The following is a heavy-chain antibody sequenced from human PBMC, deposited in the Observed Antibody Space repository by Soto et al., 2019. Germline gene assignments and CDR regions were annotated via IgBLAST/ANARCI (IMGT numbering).Heavy chain of an antibody. V-gene: IGHV1-46*01. J-gene: IGHJ6*02. CDR2: INPSGGST. CDR1: GYTFTRYD. Sequence: ASVKVYCKAAGYTFTRYDMHWVREAPGQGLEWMGIINPSGGSTSYAQKFQGRVTMTRDTSTSTVYMELSSLRSEDTAVYYCARVGGFGELPNYPLVYYYGMDVWGQGTTVTVSS. CDR3: ARVGGFGELPNYPLVYYYGMDV. D-gene: IGHD3-10*01.